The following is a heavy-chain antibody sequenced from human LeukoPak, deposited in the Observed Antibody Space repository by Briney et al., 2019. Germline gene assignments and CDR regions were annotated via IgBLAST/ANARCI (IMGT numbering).Heavy chain of an antibody. CDR3: VKARGGSCSSLQH. Sequence: GGSLRLSCSASGFTFSDYAMHWVRQAPGKGLEYVSAISSNGGSTYYADSVKGRFTISRDNSKNTLYLQMSSLRAKDTAVYYCVKARGGSCSSLQHWGQGTLVTVSS. D-gene: IGHD2-15*01. J-gene: IGHJ1*01. CDR1: GFTFSDYA. V-gene: IGHV3-64D*09. CDR2: ISSNGGST.